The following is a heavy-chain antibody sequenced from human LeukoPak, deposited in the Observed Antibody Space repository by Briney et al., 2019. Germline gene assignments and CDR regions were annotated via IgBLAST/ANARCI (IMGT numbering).Heavy chain of an antibody. CDR2: ISSDSSYI. J-gene: IGHJ4*02. V-gene: IGHV3-21*01. Sequence: EGSLRLSCAASGFNFNTYTMNWVRQAPGKGLEWVSSISSDSSYIYYADAVHGRFTVSRDNAKYSLYLQMNSLRAEDTAVYYCARDAFEPNDYWGQGTLVTVSS. CDR3: ARDAFEPNDY. CDR1: GFNFNTYT.